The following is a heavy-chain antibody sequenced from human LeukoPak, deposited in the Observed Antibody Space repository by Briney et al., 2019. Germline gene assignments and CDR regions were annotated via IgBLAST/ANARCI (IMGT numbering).Heavy chain of an antibody. CDR1: GGSFSGYY. Sequence: PSETLSLTCAVYGGSFSGYYWSWIRQPPGKGLEWIGEINHSGSTNYNPSLKSRVTISVDTSKNQFSLKLSSVTAADTAVYYCARDGTGDSCFDYWGQGTLVTVSS. CDR3: ARDGTGDSCFDY. CDR2: INHSGST. V-gene: IGHV4-34*01. J-gene: IGHJ4*02.